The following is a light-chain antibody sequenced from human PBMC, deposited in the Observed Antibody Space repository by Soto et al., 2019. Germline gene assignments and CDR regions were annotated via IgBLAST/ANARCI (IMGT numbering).Light chain of an antibody. CDR2: GPS. CDR3: QQYGSSPLFT. J-gene: IGKJ3*01. Sequence: EIVLTQSPGTLSLSPGERATLSCRASQSVSTTYLTWYQQKPGQAPRLLVYGPSSRATGVPDRCSGSGSGSDFTLTISRLEPEDFAVYYCQQYGSSPLFTFGPGTRVDFK. V-gene: IGKV3-20*01. CDR1: QSVSTTY.